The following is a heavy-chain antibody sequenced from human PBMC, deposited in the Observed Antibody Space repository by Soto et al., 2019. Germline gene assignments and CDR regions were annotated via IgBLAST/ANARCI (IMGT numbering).Heavy chain of an antibody. D-gene: IGHD2-8*01. Sequence: PSETLSLTCAVYGGSFSGYYWSWIRQPPGKGLEWIGEINHSGSTNYNPSLKSRVTISVDTSKNQFSLKLSSVTAADTAVYYCARDVLMVYAISHYYYGMDVWGQGTTVTVSS. CDR2: INHSGST. CDR1: GGSFSGYY. CDR3: ARDVLMVYAISHYYYGMDV. J-gene: IGHJ6*02. V-gene: IGHV4-34*01.